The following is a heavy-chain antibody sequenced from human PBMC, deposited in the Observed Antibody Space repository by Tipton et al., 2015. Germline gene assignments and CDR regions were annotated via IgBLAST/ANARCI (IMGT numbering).Heavy chain of an antibody. CDR3: AREDYNDYFNWFDP. Sequence: TLSLTCTVSGGSISSGTYYWTWNRQHPGKGLEWIGNIFNSGSTYYNPSLKSRVTISVDTSKNQFSLNLTSVTAADTAVYYCAREDYNDYFNWFDPWGQGTLVTVSS. CDR1: GGSISSGTYY. J-gene: IGHJ5*02. V-gene: IGHV4-31*03. D-gene: IGHD4-11*01. CDR2: IFNSGST.